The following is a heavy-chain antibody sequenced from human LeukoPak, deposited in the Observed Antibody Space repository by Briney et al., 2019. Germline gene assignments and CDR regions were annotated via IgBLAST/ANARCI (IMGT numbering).Heavy chain of an antibody. CDR1: GFTFTGHS. CDR3: AREKQSGGTPFDY. Sequence: PGRSLRLSCVASGFTFTGHSMHWVRQAPGKGLEWVAVVSNDEKTIFYADSLKGRFTVSRDNSRNTVYLQMNSLRDEDTAVYYCAREKQSGGTPFDYWGQGCLVTVSP. J-gene: IGHJ4*02. CDR2: VSNDEKTI. D-gene: IGHD1-26*01. V-gene: IGHV3-30*04.